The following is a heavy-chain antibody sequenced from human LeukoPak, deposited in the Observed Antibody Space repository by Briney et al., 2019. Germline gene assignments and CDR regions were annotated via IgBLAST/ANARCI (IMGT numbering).Heavy chain of an antibody. CDR3: ARGKGDNWSDP. Sequence: GGSLRLSCAASGFTFSSYAMHWVRQAPGKGLEWVAVISYDGSNKYYADSVKGRFTISRDNSKNTLYLQMNSLRAEDTAVYYCARGKGDNWSDPWGQGTLVTVSS. J-gene: IGHJ5*02. D-gene: IGHD3-16*01. CDR1: GFTFSSYA. V-gene: IGHV3-30*01. CDR2: ISYDGSNK.